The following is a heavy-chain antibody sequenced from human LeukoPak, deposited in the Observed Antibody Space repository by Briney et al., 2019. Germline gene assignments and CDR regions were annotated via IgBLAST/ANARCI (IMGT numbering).Heavy chain of an antibody. CDR1: GYTFTSYG. D-gene: IGHD4-17*01. V-gene: IGHV1-18*01. CDR2: ISAYNGNT. J-gene: IGHJ6*02. Sequence: ASVKVSCKASGYTFTSYGISWVRQAPGQGLEWMGWISAYNGNTNYAQKLQGRVTMTTDTSTSTAYMELRSLRSDDTAVYYCAKDKLSDYENLSYYYYGMDVWGQGTTVTVSS. CDR3: AKDKLSDYENLSYYYYGMDV.